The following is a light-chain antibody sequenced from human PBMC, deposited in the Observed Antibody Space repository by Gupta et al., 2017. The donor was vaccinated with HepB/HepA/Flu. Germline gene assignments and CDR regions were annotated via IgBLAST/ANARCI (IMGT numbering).Light chain of an antibody. CDR2: EVS. CDR1: SSDVGSYNL. V-gene: IGLV2-23*02. Sequence: QSALPQPASVSGSPGQSITISCTGTSSDVGSYNLVSWYQQHPGKAPKLMIYEVSKRPSRVSNRFSGSKSGNTASLTISGLQAEDEADYYCCSYAGSSTFYVFGTGTKVTVL. J-gene: IGLJ1*01. CDR3: CSYAGSSTFYV.